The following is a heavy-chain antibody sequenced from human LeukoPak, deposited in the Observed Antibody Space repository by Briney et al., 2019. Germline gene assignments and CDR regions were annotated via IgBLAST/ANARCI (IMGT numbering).Heavy chain of an antibody. D-gene: IGHD3-10*01. CDR1: GYTFTSYW. J-gene: IGHJ6*02. V-gene: IGHV5-51*01. CDR2: IYPGDSDT. Sequence: GEALKISCKGSGYTFTSYWIAWVRQMPGKGLEWMGIIYPGDSDTRYSPSFQGQVTISADKSISTAYLQWSSLKASDSAVYYCARYGSGSYYYYYGMDVWGQGTTVTISS. CDR3: ARYGSGSYYYYYGMDV.